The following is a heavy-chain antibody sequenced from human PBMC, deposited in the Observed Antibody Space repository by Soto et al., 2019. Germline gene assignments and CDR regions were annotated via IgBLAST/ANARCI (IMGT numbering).Heavy chain of an antibody. Sequence: QVQLVESGGGVVQPGRSLRLSCAASGFTFISYGMHWVRQAPVKGLGWVAGISDDGSNKYDADSVKGRFTISRDNSKNTLYLQMNSLRAEDTAVYYCATLVVVSSYNRFAPWGQGTLVTVS. V-gene: IGHV3-30*03. CDR3: ATLVVVSSYNRFAP. CDR2: ISDDGSNK. CDR1: GFTFISYG. D-gene: IGHD2-15*01. J-gene: IGHJ5*02.